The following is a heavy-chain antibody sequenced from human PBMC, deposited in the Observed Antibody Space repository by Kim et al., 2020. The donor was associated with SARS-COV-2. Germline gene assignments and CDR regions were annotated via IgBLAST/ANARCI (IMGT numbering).Heavy chain of an antibody. Sequence: GGSLRLSCAASGFTFSSYSMNWVRQAPGKGLEWVSSISSSSSYIYYADSVKGRFTISRDNAKNSLYLQMNSLRAEDTAVYYCARDWGKGVEIVGATDFDYWGQGTLVTVSS. J-gene: IGHJ4*02. CDR3: ARDWGKGVEIVGATDFDY. CDR1: GFTFSSYS. D-gene: IGHD1-26*01. V-gene: IGHV3-21*01. CDR2: ISSSSSYI.